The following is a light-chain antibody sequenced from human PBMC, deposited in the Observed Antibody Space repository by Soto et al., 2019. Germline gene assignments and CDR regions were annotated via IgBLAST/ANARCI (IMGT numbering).Light chain of an antibody. V-gene: IGKV3-20*01. CDR1: QTISRNA. CDR2: DVS. Sequence: EVVLTQSPGTLSLSPGERGALSCRASQTISRNAVAWYQQRPGQAPTLLIYDVSSRATGIPDRFSGSGSRTDFTLTISRLEPEDFAVYYCQHYGASPGAFGPGTKVDFK. J-gene: IGKJ3*01. CDR3: QHYGASPGA.